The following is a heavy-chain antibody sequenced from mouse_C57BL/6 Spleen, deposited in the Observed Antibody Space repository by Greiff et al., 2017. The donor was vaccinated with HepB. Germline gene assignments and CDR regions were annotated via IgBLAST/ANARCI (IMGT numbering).Heavy chain of an antibody. CDR1: GFTFSSYA. CDR3: ARGGLLDAMDY. J-gene: IGHJ4*01. CDR2: ISDGGSYT. V-gene: IGHV5-4*01. Sequence: EVQRVESGGGLVKPGGSLKLSCAASGFTFSSYAMSWVRQTPEKRLEWVATISDGGSYTYYPDNVKGRFTISRDNAKNNLYLQMSHLKSEDTAMYYCARGGLLDAMDYWGQGTSVTVSS. D-gene: IGHD1-1*01.